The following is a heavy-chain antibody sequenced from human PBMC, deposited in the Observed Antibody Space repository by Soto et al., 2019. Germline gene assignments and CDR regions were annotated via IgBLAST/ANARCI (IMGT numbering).Heavy chain of an antibody. CDR2: IYYSGST. D-gene: IGHD3-3*01. CDR3: ASDDSNVLSAFDI. CDR1: GGSISSGDYY. J-gene: IGHJ3*02. Sequence: QVQLQESGPGLVKPSQTLSLTCTVSGGSISSGDYYWSWIRQPPGKGLEWIGYIYYSGSTYYNPSLKSRVTISVDTSQNQFSLKLSSVTAADTAVYYCASDDSNVLSAFDIWGQGTMVTVSS. V-gene: IGHV4-30-4*01.